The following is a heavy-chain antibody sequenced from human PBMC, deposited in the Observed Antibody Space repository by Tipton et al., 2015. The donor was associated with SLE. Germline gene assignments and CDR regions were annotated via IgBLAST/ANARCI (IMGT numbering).Heavy chain of an antibody. CDR2: INSDGSSI. V-gene: IGHV3-74*01. Sequence: GSLRLSCAASGFTFSSYSMNWVRQAPGKGLVWVSRINSDGSSISYADSVKGRFTISRDNAKNALYLQMNSLRAEDTAVYYRVRGYSIWGLGTMVTVSS. J-gene: IGHJ3*02. D-gene: IGHD6-13*01. CDR1: GFTFSSYS. CDR3: VRGYSI.